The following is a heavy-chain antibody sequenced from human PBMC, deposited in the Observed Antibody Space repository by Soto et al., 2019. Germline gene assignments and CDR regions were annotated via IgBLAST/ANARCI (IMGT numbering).Heavy chain of an antibody. D-gene: IGHD6-13*01. CDR1: GFTFSSYD. CDR2: IGTAGDT. V-gene: IGHV3-13*01. Sequence: GGSLRLSCAASGFTFSSYDMHWVRQATGKGLEWVSAIGTAGDTYYPGSVKGRFTISRENAKNSLYLQMNSLRAGDTAVYYCARAEDSSSDSYYYGMDVWGQGTTVTVSS. CDR3: ARAEDSSSDSYYYGMDV. J-gene: IGHJ6*02.